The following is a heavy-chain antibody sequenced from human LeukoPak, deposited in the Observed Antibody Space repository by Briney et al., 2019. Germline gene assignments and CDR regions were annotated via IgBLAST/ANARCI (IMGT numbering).Heavy chain of an antibody. V-gene: IGHV1-46*01. CDR2: INPSGGST. CDR3: ARDTGIASTGYYYGDV. Sequence: ASVKVSCKASGYTFTNYYMHWVRQAPGQGLEWMGIINPSGGSTTYAQKFQGRVTMTRDTSTSTVYMELSSLRSEDTAVYYCARDTGIASTGYYYGDVWGKGTTVTVSS. D-gene: IGHD1-14*01. CDR1: GYTFTNYY. J-gene: IGHJ6*03.